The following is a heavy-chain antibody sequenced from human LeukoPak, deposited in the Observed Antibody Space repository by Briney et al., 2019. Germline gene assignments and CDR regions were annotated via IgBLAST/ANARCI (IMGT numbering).Heavy chain of an antibody. Sequence: PSETLSLTCAVYGGSFSGYYWSWIRQPPGKGLEWIGEIIHSGSTNYNPSLKSRVTTSVDTSKKQFSLKLSSVTAADTAVYYCARGWELLFLWGQGTLVTVSS. CDR3: ARGWELLFL. J-gene: IGHJ4*02. D-gene: IGHD1-26*01. CDR2: IIHSGST. V-gene: IGHV4-34*01. CDR1: GGSFSGYY.